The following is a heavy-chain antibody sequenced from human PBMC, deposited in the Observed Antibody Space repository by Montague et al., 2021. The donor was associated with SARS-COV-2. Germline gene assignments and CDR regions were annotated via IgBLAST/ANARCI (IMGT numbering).Heavy chain of an antibody. D-gene: IGHD2-8*01. Sequence: SLRLSCAASGFIVSNKYMSWVRQAAGKGLDWVSIIYPDGSTYYSDSLKGRFTISRDNSKNTLYLQMNDLEPEDTAVYYCATSGAPNLGDSWGQGTLVTV. CDR3: ATSGAPNLGDS. CDR2: IYPDGST. J-gene: IGHJ4*02. V-gene: IGHV3-53*01. CDR1: GFIVSNKY.